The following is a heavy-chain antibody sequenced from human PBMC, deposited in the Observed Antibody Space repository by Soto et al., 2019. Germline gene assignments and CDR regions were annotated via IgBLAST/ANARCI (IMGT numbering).Heavy chain of an antibody. CDR2: LYSGGQT. CDR3: SKNNVAPAFVGFEY. D-gene: IGHD2-2*01. J-gene: IGHJ4*02. Sequence: VGSLRLSCAVSGFNFDNSYMSWVRQAPGKGLEWVSILYSGGQTYYTESVRGRFTISRDISKNTLDLQMNRLTADDTAVYYCSKNNVAPAFVGFEYWGQGTLVTVSS. V-gene: IGHV3-53*01. CDR1: GFNFDNSY.